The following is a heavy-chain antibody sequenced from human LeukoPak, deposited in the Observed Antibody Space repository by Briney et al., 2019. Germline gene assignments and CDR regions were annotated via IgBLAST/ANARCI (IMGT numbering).Heavy chain of an antibody. CDR2: IKQDGSEK. CDR1: GFTFSSYA. V-gene: IGHV3-7*04. Sequence: GRSLRLSCAASGFTFSSYAMGWVRQAPGKGLEWVANIKQDGSEKYYVDSVKGRFTISRDNANNSLYLQMNSLRAEDTAVYYCAREYYYGSGSYYNGYWGPGTLVTVSS. J-gene: IGHJ4*02. CDR3: AREYYYGSGSYYNGY. D-gene: IGHD3-10*01.